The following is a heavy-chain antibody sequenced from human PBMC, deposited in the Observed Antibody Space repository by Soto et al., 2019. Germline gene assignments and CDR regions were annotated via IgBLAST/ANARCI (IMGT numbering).Heavy chain of an antibody. D-gene: IGHD5-12*01. J-gene: IGHJ4*02. CDR2: ISAYNGNT. CDR3: ARGDPARRSIVATIRGGHSSPGYYFDY. V-gene: IGHV1-18*01. CDR1: GYTFTSYG. Sequence: GASVKVSCKASGYTFTSYGISWVRQAPGQGLEWMGWISAYNGNTNYAQKLQGRVTMTTDTSTSTAYMELSSLRSEDTAVYYCARGDPARRSIVATIRGGHSSPGYYFDYWGQGTLVTVSS.